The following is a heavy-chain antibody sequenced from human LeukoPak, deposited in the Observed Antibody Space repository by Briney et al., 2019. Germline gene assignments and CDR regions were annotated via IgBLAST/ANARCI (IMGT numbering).Heavy chain of an antibody. CDR1: GGSFSGYY. CDR2: INHSGST. V-gene: IGHV4-34*01. Sequence: SETLSLTCAVYGGSFSGYYWSWIRQPPGKGLEWIGEINHSGSTNYNPSLKSRVTISVDTSKNQFSLKLSSVTAADTAVYYCARGYRYYDSSARDYYYYGMDVWGQGTTVTVS. D-gene: IGHD3-22*01. CDR3: ARGYRYYDSSARDYYYYGMDV. J-gene: IGHJ6*02.